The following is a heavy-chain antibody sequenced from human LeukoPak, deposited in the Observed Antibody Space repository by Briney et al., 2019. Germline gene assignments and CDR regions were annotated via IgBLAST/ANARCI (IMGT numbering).Heavy chain of an antibody. D-gene: IGHD3-16*01. CDR2: IYYGGST. CDR1: GDSISSSGYY. Sequence: SETLSPTCTVSGDSISSSGYYWGWIRQPPGKGLEWIGTIYYGGSTYYNPSLESRVTISVDTSNNQFSLKLTSVTAADTAVYYCARDGARWGQGTLVTVSS. CDR3: ARDGAR. V-gene: IGHV4-39*07. J-gene: IGHJ4*02.